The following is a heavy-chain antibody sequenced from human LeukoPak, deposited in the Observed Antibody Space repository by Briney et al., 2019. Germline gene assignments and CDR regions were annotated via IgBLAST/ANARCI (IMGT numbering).Heavy chain of an antibody. CDR2: IYPGVSDT. CDR1: GYSFTSYW. V-gene: IGHV5-51*01. D-gene: IGHD2-15*01. CDR3: ARVGYCSGGSCYGFDY. J-gene: IGHJ4*02. Sequence: GESLKISCKGSGYSFTSYWIGWVRQMPGKGLEWMGIIYPGVSDTRYSPSFQGQVTISADKSISTAYLQWSSLKASDTAMYYCARVGYCSGGSCYGFDYWGQGTLVTVSS.